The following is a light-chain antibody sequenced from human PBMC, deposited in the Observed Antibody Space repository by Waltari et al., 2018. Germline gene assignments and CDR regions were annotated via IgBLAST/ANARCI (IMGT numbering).Light chain of an antibody. CDR2: DAA. CDR3: QQYHNLPAT. V-gene: IGKV1-33*01. CDR1: QDISKS. Sequence: DIQMTQSPSSLSASVGDRVTITCQASQDISKSLNWYQQRPGKAPKSLIYDAANLESGVPSRFSGSGVGTDFTFTIRSLQPEDLATYFCQQYHNLPATFGGGTKVESK. J-gene: IGKJ4*01.